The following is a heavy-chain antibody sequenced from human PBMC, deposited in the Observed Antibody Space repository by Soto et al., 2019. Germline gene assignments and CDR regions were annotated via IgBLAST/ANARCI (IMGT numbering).Heavy chain of an antibody. CDR1: GVTFRNYA. V-gene: IGHV3-30-3*01. Sequence: QVFLVESGGGVVQPGRSLRLSCAASGVTFRNYAMHWVRQAPGKGLDWVAAISFDGNDQYYADSVKGRFTISRDNSRNTRFLQMNSLRGDDTGVYYCARVLLPGAAPWQEYFQFGGQGTLVTVSS. D-gene: IGHD6-13*01. CDR2: ISFDGNDQ. CDR3: ARVLLPGAAPWQEYFQF. J-gene: IGHJ1*01.